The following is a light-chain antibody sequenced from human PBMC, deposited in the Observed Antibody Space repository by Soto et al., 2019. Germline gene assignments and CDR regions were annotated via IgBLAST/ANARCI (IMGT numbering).Light chain of an antibody. J-gene: IGLJ2*01. CDR3: APWDDSLSGVV. V-gene: IGLV1-44*01. CDR1: SSNIGSNT. Sequence: QPVLTQPPSASGTPGQRVTISCSGSSSNIGSNTVNWYQQLPGTAPKLLIYSNNQRPSGVPDRFSGSKSGTSASLAISGLQSEDEADYYCAPWDDSLSGVVFGGGTKLTVL. CDR2: SNN.